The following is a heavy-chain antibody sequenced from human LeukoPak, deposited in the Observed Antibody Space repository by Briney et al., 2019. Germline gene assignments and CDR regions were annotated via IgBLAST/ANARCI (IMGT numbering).Heavy chain of an antibody. CDR3: ASQYFLILSLYYFDY. Sequence: SETLSLTCTVSGGSISSYYWSWIRQPPGKGLEWIGSIYYSGSTYYNPSLKSRVTISVDASKNQFSLKLSSVTAADTAVYYCASQYFLILSLYYFDYWGQGTLVTVSS. CDR2: IYYSGST. D-gene: IGHD3-10*02. J-gene: IGHJ4*02. V-gene: IGHV4-59*05. CDR1: GGSISSYY.